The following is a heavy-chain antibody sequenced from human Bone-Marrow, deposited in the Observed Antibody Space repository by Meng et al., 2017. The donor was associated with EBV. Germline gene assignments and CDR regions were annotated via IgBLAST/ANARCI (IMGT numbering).Heavy chain of an antibody. V-gene: IGHV4-4*02. CDR2: IYHSGST. CDR3: LLQVQDDDY. CDR1: GGAMRSSNW. J-gene: IGHJ4*02. D-gene: IGHD1-1*01. Sequence: QLTAAGPRMCTPSGPPSLPVAYLGGAMRSSNWWSWVRQPPEKGLELIGKIYHSGSTNYNPSLKSRVTISVDKSKNQFSLKLSAVTAADTAVYYCLLQVQDDDYWGQGTLVTVSS.